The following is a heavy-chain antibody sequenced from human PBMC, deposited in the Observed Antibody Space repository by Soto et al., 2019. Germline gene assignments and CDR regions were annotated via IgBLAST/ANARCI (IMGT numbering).Heavy chain of an antibody. V-gene: IGHV1-3*01. CDR1: GYTFSAYT. Sequence: QAPLVQSGAEMKKPGASVKVSCKATGYTFSAYTMNWVRQAPGQSLEWMGWINAGSGNTKYSQNFQGRVSITRDTSASTVYMELTGLTSEDTAVHYCARDSETLGPRATDALDIWGQGTMVTVSS. J-gene: IGHJ3*02. CDR3: ARDSETLGPRATDALDI. D-gene: IGHD3-3*02. CDR2: INAGSGNT.